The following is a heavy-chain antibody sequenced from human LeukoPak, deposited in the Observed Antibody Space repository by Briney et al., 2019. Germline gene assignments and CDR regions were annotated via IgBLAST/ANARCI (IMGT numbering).Heavy chain of an antibody. CDR2: IRSKANSYAT. Sequence: PGGPLRLSCAASGFTFSGSAMHWVRQASGKGLEWVGRIRSKANSYATAYAASVKGRFTISRDDSKNTAYLQMNSLKTEDTAVYYCTTCSSWYPYYYYYMDVWGKGTTVTVSS. V-gene: IGHV3-73*01. D-gene: IGHD6-13*01. J-gene: IGHJ6*03. CDR3: TTCSSWYPYYYYYMDV. CDR1: GFTFSGSA.